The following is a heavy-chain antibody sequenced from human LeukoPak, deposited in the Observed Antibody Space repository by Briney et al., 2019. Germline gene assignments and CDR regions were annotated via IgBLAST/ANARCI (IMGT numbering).Heavy chain of an antibody. CDR2: INPSSGST. Sequence: VASVKVSCKASGYTFSSYYMHWVRQAPGQGREWMGMINPSSGSTTYAQKFQGRVTVTRDTSATTFYMDLSSLQFEDTAVYYCARERAARPYYFDYWGQGTLVTVSS. V-gene: IGHV1-46*01. CDR3: ARERAARPYYFDY. CDR1: GYTFSSYY. D-gene: IGHD6-6*01. J-gene: IGHJ4*02.